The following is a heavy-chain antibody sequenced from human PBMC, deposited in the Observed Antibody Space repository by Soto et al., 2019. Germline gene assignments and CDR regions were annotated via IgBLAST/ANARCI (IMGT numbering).Heavy chain of an antibody. D-gene: IGHD3-3*01. V-gene: IGHV1-24*01. J-gene: IGHJ4*02. CDR3: ATDRTIFGVVPGLGLDY. Sequence: GASVKVSCKVSGYTLTELSMHWVRQAPGKGLEWMGGFDPEDGETIYAQKFQGRVTMTEDTSTDTAYMELSSLRSEGTAVHYCATDRTIFGVVPGLGLDYWGQGTLVTVSS. CDR1: GYTLTELS. CDR2: FDPEDGET.